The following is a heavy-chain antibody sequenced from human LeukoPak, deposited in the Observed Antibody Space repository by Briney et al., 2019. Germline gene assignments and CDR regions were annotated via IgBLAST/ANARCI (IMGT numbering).Heavy chain of an antibody. D-gene: IGHD5-18*01. J-gene: IGHJ4*02. CDR2: IWYDGSNK. Sequence: GGSLRLSCAASGFTFSSYGMHWVRQAPGKGLEWVAVIWYDGSNKYYADSVKGRFTISRDNSKNTLYLQMNSLRAEDTAVYYCARDGGYSYGYGDYWGQGTLVTVSS. CDR1: GFTFSSYG. V-gene: IGHV3-33*01. CDR3: ARDGGYSYGYGDY.